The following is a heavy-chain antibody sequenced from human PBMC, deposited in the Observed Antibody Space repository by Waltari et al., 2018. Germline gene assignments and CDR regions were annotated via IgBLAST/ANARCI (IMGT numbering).Heavy chain of an antibody. CDR2: INSDGSST. D-gene: IGHD3-22*01. CDR1: GFTFSSYW. J-gene: IGHJ6*02. CDR3: ATWTYYYDSSGYFARADYYYYGMDV. V-gene: IGHV3-74*01. Sequence: EVQLVESGGGLVQPGGSLRLSCAASGFTFSSYWMHWVRQAPGKGLVWVSRINSDGSSTSYADSVKGRFTISRDNAKNTLYLQMNSLRAEDTAVYYCATWTYYYDSSGYFARADYYYYGMDVWGQGTTVTVSS.